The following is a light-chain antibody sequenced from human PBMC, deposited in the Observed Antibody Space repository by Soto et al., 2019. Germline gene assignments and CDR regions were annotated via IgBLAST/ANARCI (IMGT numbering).Light chain of an antibody. J-gene: IGKJ1*01. V-gene: IGKV1-39*01. CDR2: AAS. Sequence: DIQMTQSPSSLSASIGDRVTISCRASQSISDYLTWYQQKPGRAPKLLIYAASSLQTGVPSRFSGSGSGTDFTLTISGLXPEDFATYYCQQAYSTPTCTFGQGTKVDIK. CDR1: QSISDY. CDR3: QQAYSTPTCT.